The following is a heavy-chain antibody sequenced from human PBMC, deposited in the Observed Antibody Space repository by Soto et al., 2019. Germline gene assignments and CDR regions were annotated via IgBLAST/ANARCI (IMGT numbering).Heavy chain of an antibody. J-gene: IGHJ6*02. CDR2: ISAYNGYT. CDR3: ARGGNTGGNDYYGMDV. Sequence: GASVKVSCKASGYTFTSYGISWVRQAPGQGLEWMGWISAYNGYTNYAQKLQGRVTMTTDTSTSTAYMELRSLRSDDTAVYYCARGGNTGGNDYYGMDVWGRGTTVTVSS. D-gene: IGHD5-12*01. V-gene: IGHV1-18*04. CDR1: GYTFTSYG.